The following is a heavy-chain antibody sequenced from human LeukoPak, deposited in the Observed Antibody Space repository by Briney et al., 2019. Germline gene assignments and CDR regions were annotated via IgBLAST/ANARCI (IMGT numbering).Heavy chain of an antibody. CDR2: IYYSGST. V-gene: IGHV4-39*01. Sequence: SETLSLTCAVSGASISSSSYYWGWIRQPPGKGLEWIGSIYYSGSTCYNPSLKSRVTISVDTSKNQFSLKLSSVTAADTAVYYCATIHYDILPGRPGWGQETLSPSPQ. CDR3: ATIHYDILPGRPG. CDR1: GASISSSSYY. J-gene: IGHJ4*02. D-gene: IGHD3-9*01.